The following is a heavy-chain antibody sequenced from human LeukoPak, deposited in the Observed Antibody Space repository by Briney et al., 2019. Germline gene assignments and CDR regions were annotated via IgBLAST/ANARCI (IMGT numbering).Heavy chain of an antibody. CDR3: ARDLCGGNCFGAFDI. V-gene: IGHV3-48*04. Sequence: GGSLRLSCAASGFTFSTYSMNWVRQAPGKGLEWVSFISSSSSSIFYADSVTGRFTISRDNAKNSLYLQMNSLRAEDTAVYYCARDLCGGNCFGAFDIWGQGTMVTVSS. J-gene: IGHJ3*02. CDR2: ISSSSSSI. D-gene: IGHD2-21*02. CDR1: GFTFSTYS.